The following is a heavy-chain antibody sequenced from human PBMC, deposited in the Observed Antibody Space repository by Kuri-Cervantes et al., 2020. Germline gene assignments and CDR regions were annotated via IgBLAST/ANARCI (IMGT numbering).Heavy chain of an antibody. Sequence: GESLKISCAASGFTFSDYNMSWIRQAPGKGLEWVSYISSSSSTIYYADSVKGRFTISRDNAKNSLYLQMNSLRDEDTAVYYCARDGTALGYCCGGRCYDYYGMDVWGQGTPVTVSS. CDR2: ISSSSSTI. V-gene: IGHV3-11*04. CDR3: ARDGTALGYCCGGRCYDYYGMDV. CDR1: GFTFSDYN. J-gene: IGHJ6*02. D-gene: IGHD2-15*01.